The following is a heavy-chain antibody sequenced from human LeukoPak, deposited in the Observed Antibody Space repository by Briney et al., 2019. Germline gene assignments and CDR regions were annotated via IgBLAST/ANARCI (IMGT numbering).Heavy chain of an antibody. V-gene: IGHV3-7*03. CDR2: IKHDGSEK. D-gene: IGHD2-21*02. J-gene: IGHJ4*02. Sequence: GGSLRLSCAASGFTFSNFWMSWVRQAPGKGLEWLANIKHDGSEKYYVGSVKGRFTISRDNAKNSLYLQMNSLRAEDTAFYYCARVTSRDPLHYWGQGTLVTVSS. CDR1: GFTFSNFW. CDR3: ARVTSRDPLHY.